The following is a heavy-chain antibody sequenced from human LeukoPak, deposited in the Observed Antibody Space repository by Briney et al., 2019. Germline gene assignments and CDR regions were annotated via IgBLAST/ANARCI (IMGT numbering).Heavy chain of an antibody. CDR3: ARDQFSKGDY. Sequence: GGSLRLSCAASGFSFSSSWMTWVRQAPGKGLEWVGNINQDGSDKYYVDSVKGRFTISRDNAKNSLYLQMNSLRADDTAVYYCARDQFSKGDYWGQGTLVTVSS. V-gene: IGHV3-7*01. CDR2: INQDGSDK. CDR1: GFSFSSSW. D-gene: IGHD4-11*01. J-gene: IGHJ4*02.